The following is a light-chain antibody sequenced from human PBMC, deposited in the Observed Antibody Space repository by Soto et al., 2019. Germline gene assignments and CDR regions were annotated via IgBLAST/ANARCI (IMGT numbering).Light chain of an antibody. CDR1: QSVSSY. J-gene: IGKJ4*01. Sequence: EIVLTQSPATLSLSPGERATLSCRASQSVSSYLAWYQQKPGQAPRLLIYDASNRATGIPARFSGSGSGTDFTLTISSLEPEDFAVYYWQQRSNWPLSFGGGPKMEIK. V-gene: IGKV3-11*01. CDR3: QQRSNWPLS. CDR2: DAS.